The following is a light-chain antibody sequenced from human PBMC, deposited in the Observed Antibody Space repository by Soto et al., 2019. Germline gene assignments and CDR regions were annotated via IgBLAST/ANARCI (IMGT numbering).Light chain of an antibody. CDR3: AGWDDSLNGPV. Sequence: QAVVTQPPSASGTPGQRVPISCSGSSSNIGSITVNWYQQLPGTAPKLLIYSNNRRPSGVPDRFSGSKSGTSASLAISGLQSEDEADYYCAGWDDSLNGPVFGGGTKLTVL. CDR1: SSNIGSIT. V-gene: IGLV1-44*01. CDR2: SNN. J-gene: IGLJ2*01.